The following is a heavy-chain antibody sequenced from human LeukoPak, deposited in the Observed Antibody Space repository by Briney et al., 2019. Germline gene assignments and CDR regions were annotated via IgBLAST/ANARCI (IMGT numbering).Heavy chain of an antibody. V-gene: IGHV1-69*05. D-gene: IGHD6-13*01. CDR3: ARESGAAAGHYYYYMDV. CDR2: IIPIFGTA. J-gene: IGHJ6*03. Sequence: ASVKVSCKASGGTFSSYAISWVRQAPGQGLEWMGGIIPIFGTANYAQKFQGRVTITTDESTSTAYVELSSLRSEDTAVYYCARESGAAAGHYYYYMDVWGKGTTVTVSS. CDR1: GGTFSSYA.